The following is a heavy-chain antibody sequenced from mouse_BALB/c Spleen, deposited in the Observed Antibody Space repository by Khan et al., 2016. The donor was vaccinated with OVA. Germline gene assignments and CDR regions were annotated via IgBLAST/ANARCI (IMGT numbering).Heavy chain of an antibody. Sequence: VQLQQSGPELMKPGASGKISCKASGYSFTTYYIHWVKQSHGKSLEWIGYIDPFSGDTTYNQKFKGMATLTVDKSSSTAYIHLSNLTSEDSAVYYCTRHGYVAWFTYWGQGTLVTASA. J-gene: IGHJ3*01. CDR1: GYSFTTYY. V-gene: IGHV1S135*01. CDR2: IDPFSGDT. D-gene: IGHD2-2*01. CDR3: TRHGYVAWFTY.